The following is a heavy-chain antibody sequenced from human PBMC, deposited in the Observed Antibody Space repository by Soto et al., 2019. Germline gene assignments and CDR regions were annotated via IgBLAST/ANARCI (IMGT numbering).Heavy chain of an antibody. Sequence: QVQLVQSGAEVKKPGASVKVYCKASGYTFTSYGISWVRQAPGQGLEWMGWISAYNGNTNYAQKLQGRVTMTTDTSTSTAYMELRSLRSDDTAVYYCARDLYCGGDCYTHDYWGQGTLVTVSS. V-gene: IGHV1-18*01. CDR1: GYTFTSYG. CDR3: ARDLYCGGDCYTHDY. J-gene: IGHJ4*02. D-gene: IGHD2-21*02. CDR2: ISAYNGNT.